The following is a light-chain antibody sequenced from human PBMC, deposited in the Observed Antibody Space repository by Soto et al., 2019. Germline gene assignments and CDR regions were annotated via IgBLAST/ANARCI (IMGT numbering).Light chain of an antibody. Sequence: QSALTQPAFVSGSPGQSITISCTGTSTDVGGYNFVSWYQQHPGKVPKLMIYDVPNRPSGVSNRFSGSKSGNTASLTISGLQAEDEADYYCSSYTSSSTLVFGTGTKVTVL. CDR3: SSYTSSSTLV. V-gene: IGLV2-14*01. J-gene: IGLJ1*01. CDR2: DVP. CDR1: STDVGGYNF.